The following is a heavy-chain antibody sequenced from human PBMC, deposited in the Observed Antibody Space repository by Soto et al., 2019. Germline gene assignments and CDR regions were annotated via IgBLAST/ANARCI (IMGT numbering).Heavy chain of an antibody. Sequence: SETLSLTCTVSGGSISSGDCYWSWIRQPPGKGLEWIGYIYYSGSTYYNPSLKSRVTISVDTSKNQFSLKLSSVTAADTAVYYCARRWGDYFDNWGQGTRVTVSS. CDR1: GGSISSGDCY. CDR2: IYYSGST. CDR3: ARRWGDYFDN. V-gene: IGHV4-30-4*01. J-gene: IGHJ4*02. D-gene: IGHD3-16*01.